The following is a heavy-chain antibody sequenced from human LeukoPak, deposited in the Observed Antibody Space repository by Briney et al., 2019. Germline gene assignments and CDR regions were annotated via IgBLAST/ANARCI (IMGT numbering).Heavy chain of an antibody. J-gene: IGHJ4*02. V-gene: IGHV4-59*08. Sequence: SETLSLTCTVSGGSIRSHYWSWFRQSPGNRLEWIGYIYYSGSSNYNPSLKSRVTISVDTSKNQFSLKLSSVTAADTAVYYCARQHSSGYYYFAYWGQGPLVTVP. CDR1: GGSIRSHY. CDR3: ARQHSSGYYYFAY. CDR2: IYYSGSS. D-gene: IGHD3-22*01.